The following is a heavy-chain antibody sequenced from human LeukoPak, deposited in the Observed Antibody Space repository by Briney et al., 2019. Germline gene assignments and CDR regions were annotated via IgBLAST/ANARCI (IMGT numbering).Heavy chain of an antibody. CDR3: ARGGSFGLKANLDS. CDR1: GYALTTSD. J-gene: IGHJ4*02. Sequence: RASVKVSCKASGYALTTSDINWVRQATGQGLEWMGWMSPYGGNTRYAQKFQARITMTRNTSASTAYMELSSLTSEDTAVYYCARGGSFGLKANLDSWGQGTLVTVSS. CDR2: MSPYGGNT. D-gene: IGHD3/OR15-3a*01. V-gene: IGHV1-8*01.